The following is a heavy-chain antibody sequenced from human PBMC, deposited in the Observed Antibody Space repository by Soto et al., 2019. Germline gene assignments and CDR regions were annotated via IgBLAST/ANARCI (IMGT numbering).Heavy chain of an antibody. V-gene: IGHV1-69*01. CDR1: VGTFSSYA. CDR3: ARRGRIERITMVRGVDYFDY. CDR2: IIPIFGTA. D-gene: IGHD3-10*01. J-gene: IGHJ4*02. Sequence: QVQLVQSGAEVKKPMSSVNFYSKASVGTFSSYAISWLRQAPGQGLEWMGGIIPIFGTANYAQKFQGRVTITPDESTITAYMEQSSLRSEDTAVYYCARRGRIERITMVRGVDYFDYWGQGTLVTVSS.